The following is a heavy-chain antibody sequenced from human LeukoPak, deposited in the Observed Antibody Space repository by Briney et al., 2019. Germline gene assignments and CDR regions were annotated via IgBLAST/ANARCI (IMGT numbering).Heavy chain of an antibody. Sequence: PGGSLRLSCVASGFTFGKYWMSWVRQAPGKGLEWVSAISGSGGSTYYADSVKGRFTISRDNSKNTLYLQVNSLRVEDTAVYYCARGGGIAAAGIVYYYYGMDVWGQGTTVTVSS. CDR2: ISGSGGST. J-gene: IGHJ6*02. D-gene: IGHD6-13*01. CDR3: ARGGGIAAAGIVYYYYGMDV. V-gene: IGHV3-23*01. CDR1: GFTFGKYW.